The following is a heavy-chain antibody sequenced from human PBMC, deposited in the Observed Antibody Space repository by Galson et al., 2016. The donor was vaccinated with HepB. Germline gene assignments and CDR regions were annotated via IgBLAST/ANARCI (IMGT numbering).Heavy chain of an antibody. CDR2: IYYSGST. CDR3: ARVPLERRGPGYFHH. V-gene: IGHV4-31*03. D-gene: IGHD1-1*01. CDR1: GGSISSGDYY. J-gene: IGHJ4*02. Sequence: TLSLTCIVSGGSISSGDYYWSWIRQHPGKGLEWIGHIYYSGSTYHNPSLKSRLTISVDTSKNQFSLKLSPVTAADTAVYYCARVPLERRGPGYFHHWGQGTLVTVSA.